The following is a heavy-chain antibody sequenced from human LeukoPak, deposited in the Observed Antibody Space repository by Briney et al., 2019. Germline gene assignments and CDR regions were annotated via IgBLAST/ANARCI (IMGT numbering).Heavy chain of an antibody. CDR2: IYYSGST. D-gene: IGHD3-22*01. Sequence: PSETLSLTCTVSGGSISSYYWSWIRQPPGKGLEWIGYIYYSGSTNYNPSLKSRDTISVDTSKNQFSLKLSSVTAADTAVYYCARDGHYYDSSGYAKHDAFDIWGQGTMVTVSS. V-gene: IGHV4-59*01. CDR3: ARDGHYYDSSGYAKHDAFDI. J-gene: IGHJ3*02. CDR1: GGSISSYY.